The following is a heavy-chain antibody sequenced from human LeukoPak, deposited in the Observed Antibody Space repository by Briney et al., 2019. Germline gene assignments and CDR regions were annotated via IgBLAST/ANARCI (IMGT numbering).Heavy chain of an antibody. CDR3: SRAIAPYKWNYGWFEP. D-gene: IGHD1-7*01. Sequence: GESLKISCKASGYSFTFTNYWIGWVRQMPGKGLEWMGMISPADSNARYSPSFQGQVTFSADKSINTAYLQWSSLTASDTAVYYCSRAIAPYKWNYGWFEPWGQGTLVTGSS. V-gene: IGHV5-51*01. CDR2: ISPADSNA. J-gene: IGHJ5*02. CDR1: GYSFTFTNYW.